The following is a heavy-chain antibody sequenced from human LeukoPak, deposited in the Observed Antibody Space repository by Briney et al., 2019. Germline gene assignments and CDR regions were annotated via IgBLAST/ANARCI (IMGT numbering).Heavy chain of an antibody. V-gene: IGHV3-7*03. Sequence: LAGGSLRLSCAASGSALSSHWMTWVRQVPGRGPEWVANVNRDGSETYYLDSVKGRFTISKDNAKNSLYLQMNSLRAEDTALYHCARNNGMDVWGQGTTVIVSS. CDR2: VNRDGSET. CDR3: ARNNGMDV. CDR1: GSALSSHW. J-gene: IGHJ6*02.